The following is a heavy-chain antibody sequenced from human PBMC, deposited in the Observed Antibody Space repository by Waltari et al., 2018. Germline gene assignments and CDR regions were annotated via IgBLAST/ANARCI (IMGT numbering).Heavy chain of an antibody. CDR2: IWHDGSNE. Sequence: QVQLVESGGGVVQPGRSLRLSCAASGFTFSRFGMHWVRQAPGRVLEVVAVIWHDGSNEYYVDSVKGRFTISRDNSKNTLYLQMNSLRAEDSAVYYCASQSTTLFDYWGQGTLVTVSS. CDR3: ASQSTTLFDY. CDR1: GFTFSRFG. V-gene: IGHV3-33*01. J-gene: IGHJ4*02. D-gene: IGHD2-15*01.